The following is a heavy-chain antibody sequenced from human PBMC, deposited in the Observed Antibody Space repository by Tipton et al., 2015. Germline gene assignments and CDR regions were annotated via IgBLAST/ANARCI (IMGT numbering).Heavy chain of an antibody. D-gene: IGHD2-21*02. CDR2: ISSSSSII. V-gene: IGHV3-48*02. J-gene: IGHJ4*02. CDR1: GFTFSIYS. Sequence: GSLRLSCAASGFTFSIYSMDWVRQAPGKGLEWVSYISSSSSIIYYADSVKGRFTISRDNAKNLLFLQMNSLRDEDTAVYYCARDTICGGDCKAHFDYWGRGSLVTVSS. CDR3: ARDTICGGDCKAHFDY.